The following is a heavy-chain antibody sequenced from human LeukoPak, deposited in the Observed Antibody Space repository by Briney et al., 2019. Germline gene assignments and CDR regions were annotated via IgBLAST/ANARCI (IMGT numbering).Heavy chain of an antibody. V-gene: IGHV5-51*01. J-gene: IGHJ4*02. CDR3: ARQAAAGIY. CDR2: IYPGDSDT. CDR1: GYRLTSYW. D-gene: IGHD2-2*01. Sequence: GESLKISCKGSGYRLTSYWIGWVRQMPGNGLEWMGIIYPGDSDTRYSPSFQGQVTISADKSISTAYLQWRSLKASDSAMYYCARQAAAGIYWGQGTLVTVSS.